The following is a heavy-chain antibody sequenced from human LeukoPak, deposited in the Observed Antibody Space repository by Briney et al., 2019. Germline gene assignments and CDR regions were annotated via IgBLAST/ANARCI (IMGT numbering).Heavy chain of an antibody. J-gene: IGHJ4*02. D-gene: IGHD3-3*01. CDR3: AVTAYYDFWSGYSYFDY. CDR2: ISSSSSYI. CDR1: GFTFSSYS. V-gene: IGHV3-21*01. Sequence: PGGSLRLSCAASGFTFSSYSMNWVRQAPGKGLEWVSSISSSSSYIYYADSVKGRFTISRDDAKNSLYLQMNSLRAEDTAVYYCAVTAYYDFWSGYSYFDYWGQGTLVTVSS.